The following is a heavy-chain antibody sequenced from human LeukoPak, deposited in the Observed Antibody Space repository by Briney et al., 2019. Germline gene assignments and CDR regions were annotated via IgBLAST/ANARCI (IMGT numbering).Heavy chain of an antibody. D-gene: IGHD2-15*01. Sequence: GGSLRLSCAASGSTFTFYAMSWVRQAPGKGLEWVSYISSSGSTIYYADSVKGRFTISRDNAKNSLYLQMNSLRAEDTAVYYCARERTGGTLTWGQGTLVTVSS. V-gene: IGHV3-48*03. J-gene: IGHJ5*02. CDR3: ARERTGGTLT. CDR2: ISSSGSTI. CDR1: GSTFTFYA.